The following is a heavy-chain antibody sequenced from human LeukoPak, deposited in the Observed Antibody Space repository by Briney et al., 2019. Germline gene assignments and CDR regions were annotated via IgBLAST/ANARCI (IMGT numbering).Heavy chain of an antibody. V-gene: IGHV3-23*01. CDR3: ARSPPQGYSYGPPFDY. CDR2: ISGSGGST. CDR1: GFTFSSYA. Sequence: GSLRLSCAASGFTFSSYAMSWVRQAPGKGLEWVSAISGSGGSTYYADSVKGRFTISRDNSKNTLYLQMNSLRAEDTAVYYCARSPPQGYSYGPPFDYWGQGTLVTVSS. J-gene: IGHJ4*02. D-gene: IGHD5-18*01.